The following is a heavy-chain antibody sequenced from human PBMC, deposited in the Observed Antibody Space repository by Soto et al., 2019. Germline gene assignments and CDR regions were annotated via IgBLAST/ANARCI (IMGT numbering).Heavy chain of an antibody. V-gene: IGHV3-74*01. J-gene: IGHJ5*01. Sequence: GGSLRLSCAASGFTFSGDWMHWVRQGAGKGLVWVSRINMDGSSTNYADSVKGRFTISRDNAKNTLYLQMNSLRVDDTAVYFCACEAHDRYHHDFWGQGAPVTVSS. CDR2: INMDGSST. D-gene: IGHD1-26*01. CDR1: GFTFSGDW. CDR3: ACEAHDRYHHDF.